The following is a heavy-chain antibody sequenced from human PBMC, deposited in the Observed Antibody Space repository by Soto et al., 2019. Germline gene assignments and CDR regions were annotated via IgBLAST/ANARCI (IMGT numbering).Heavy chain of an antibody. D-gene: IGHD3-22*01. CDR3: ARFVTITGIVTNNWFDP. V-gene: IGHV4-30-4*01. CDR1: GGSISNDDYY. J-gene: IGHJ5*02. CDR2: MTYSGST. Sequence: QVQLQESGPGLVQPSQTVTLTCSVSGGSISNDDYYWSWIRQPPGRGLEWIGYMTYSGSTYYNPALKNRVIMAKDSSNKQISMTLRSVTAADMAIYYCARFVTITGIVTNNWFDPWGKGILVTVSS.